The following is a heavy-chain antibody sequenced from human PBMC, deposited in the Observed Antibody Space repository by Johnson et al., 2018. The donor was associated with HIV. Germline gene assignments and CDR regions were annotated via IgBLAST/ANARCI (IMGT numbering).Heavy chain of an antibody. CDR1: GFTFDDYA. D-gene: IGHD1-26*01. Sequence: VLLVESGGGLVQPGRSLKLSCAASGFTFDDYAMHWVRQATGKGLEWVSAIGTAGDTYYPGSVKGRFTISRENAKNSLYLQMNSLRAGDTAVYYCARGERFGGTQEAFDIWGQGTMVTVSS. J-gene: IGHJ3*02. CDR3: ARGERFGGTQEAFDI. V-gene: IGHV3-13*01. CDR2: IGTAGDT.